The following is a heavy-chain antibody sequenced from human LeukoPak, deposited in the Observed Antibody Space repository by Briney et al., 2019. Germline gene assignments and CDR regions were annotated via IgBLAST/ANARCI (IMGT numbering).Heavy chain of an antibody. CDR2: IYYSGST. V-gene: IGHV4-59*08. CDR1: GDSISIYY. CDR3: ARHSAFDI. Sequence: PSETLSLTCTVSGDSISIYYWSWIRQPPGKGLEWIGNIYYSGSTNYNPSLKSRVTISVDTSKNQFSLKLTSVTAADTAVYYCARHSAFDIWGRGTMVTVSS. J-gene: IGHJ3*02.